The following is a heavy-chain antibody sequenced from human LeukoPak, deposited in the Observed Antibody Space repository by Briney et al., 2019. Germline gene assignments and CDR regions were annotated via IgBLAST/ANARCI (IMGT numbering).Heavy chain of an antibody. J-gene: IGHJ4*02. D-gene: IGHD4-17*01. CDR2: IYHSGST. V-gene: IGHV4-38-2*02. CDR3: ARDLTVTNLSATSFDY. Sequence: SETLSLTCAVSGYSISSGYYWGWIRQPPGKGLEWIGSIYHSGSTYYNPSLKSRVTISVDTSKNQFSLKLSSVTAADTAVYYCARDLTVTNLSATSFDYWGQGTLVTVSS. CDR1: GYSISSGYY.